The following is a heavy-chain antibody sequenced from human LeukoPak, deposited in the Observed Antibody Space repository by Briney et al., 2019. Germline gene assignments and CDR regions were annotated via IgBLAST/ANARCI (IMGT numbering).Heavy chain of an antibody. J-gene: IGHJ6*03. V-gene: IGHV1-69*02. CDR3: ARSYYDFWSGLDYYYMDV. Sequence: SVKVSCKASGGTFSSYTISWVRQAPGQGLEWMGRIIPILGIANYAQKVQGRVTITADKYKSTAYMELSSLRSEDTAVYYCARSYYDFWSGLDYYYMDVWGKGTTVTVSS. CDR1: GGTFSSYT. CDR2: IIPILGIA. D-gene: IGHD3-3*01.